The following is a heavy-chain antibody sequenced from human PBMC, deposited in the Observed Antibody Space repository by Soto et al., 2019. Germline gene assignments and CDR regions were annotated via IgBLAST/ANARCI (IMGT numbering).Heavy chain of an antibody. J-gene: IGHJ4*02. V-gene: IGHV1-69*13. CDR2: IIPIFGTA. D-gene: IGHD2-15*01. Sequence: ASVKVSCKASGGTFSSYAISWVRQAPGQGLEWMGGIIPIFGTANYAQRFQGRVTITADESTSIAYMELSSLRSEDTAVYYCARGTSPSCSGGSCYVYYFDYWGQGTLVTVSS. CDR3: ARGTSPSCSGGSCYVYYFDY. CDR1: GGTFSSYA.